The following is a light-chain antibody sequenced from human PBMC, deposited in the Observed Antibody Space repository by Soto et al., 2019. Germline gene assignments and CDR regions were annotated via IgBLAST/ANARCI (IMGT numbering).Light chain of an antibody. CDR3: SSYTSSSRV. Sequence: QSALTQPASVSGSPGQSITISCTGTSSDVGGYNYVSWYQQHPGKAPELMIYDVSNRPSGVSNRFSGSKSGNTASLTISGLQAEDEADYYCSSYTSSSRVFGGGTKVTVL. CDR2: DVS. V-gene: IGLV2-14*01. CDR1: SSDVGGYNY. J-gene: IGLJ2*01.